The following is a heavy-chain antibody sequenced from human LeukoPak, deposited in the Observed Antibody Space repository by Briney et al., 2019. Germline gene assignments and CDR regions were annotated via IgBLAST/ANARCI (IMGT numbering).Heavy chain of an antibody. J-gene: IGHJ4*02. CDR3: ARTPSTSETAAGSFDY. D-gene: IGHD6-13*01. CDR1: GYTFTSYG. Sequence: ASVKVSCKASGYTFTSYGISWVRQAPGQGLEWMGWISAYNGNTSYAQKLQGRVTMTTDTSTSTAYMELRSLRSDDTAVYYCARTPSTSETAAGSFDYWGQGTLVTVSS. V-gene: IGHV1-18*01. CDR2: ISAYNGNT.